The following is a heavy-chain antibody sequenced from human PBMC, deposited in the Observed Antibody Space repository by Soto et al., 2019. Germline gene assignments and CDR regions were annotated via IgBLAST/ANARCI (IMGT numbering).Heavy chain of an antibody. CDR1: GASISGFY. Sequence: SETLSLTCTVSGASISGFYWSWIRKSAGKGLEWIGRIYATGTTDYNPSLKSRVMMSVDTSRKQFSLKLRSVTAADTAVYYCVRDGTKTLRDWFDPWGQGISVTVSS. V-gene: IGHV4-4*07. D-gene: IGHD1-1*01. J-gene: IGHJ5*02. CDR3: VRDGTKTLRDWFDP. CDR2: IYATGTT.